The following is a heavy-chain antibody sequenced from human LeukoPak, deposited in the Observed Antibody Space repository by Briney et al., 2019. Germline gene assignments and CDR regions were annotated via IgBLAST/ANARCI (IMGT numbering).Heavy chain of an antibody. D-gene: IGHD3-10*01. CDR3: AKQNYYGSSWYLDL. CDR1: GFTFSSYG. CDR2: ISYDGSNK. J-gene: IGHJ2*01. Sequence: PGGSLRLSCAASGFTFSSYGMHWVRQAPGKGLEWVAVISYDGSNKYYADSVKGRFTISRDNSKNTLYLQMNSLRAEDTAVYYCAKQNYYGSSWYLDLWGRGSLVTVSS. V-gene: IGHV3-30*18.